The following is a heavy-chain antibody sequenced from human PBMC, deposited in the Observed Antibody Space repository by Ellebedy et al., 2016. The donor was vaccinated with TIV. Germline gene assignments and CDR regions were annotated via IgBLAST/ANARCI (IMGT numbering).Heavy chain of an antibody. J-gene: IGHJ5*02. V-gene: IGHV4-4*07. CDR2: IYTSGST. CDR1: GGSISSYY. D-gene: IGHD5-18*01. Sequence: SETLSLTXTVSGGSISSYYWSWIRQPAGKGLEWIGRIYTSGSTNYNPSLKSRVTMSVDTSKNQFSLKLSSVTAADTAVYYCARVGRYSYGSNWFDPWGQGTMVTVSS. CDR3: ARVGRYSYGSNWFDP.